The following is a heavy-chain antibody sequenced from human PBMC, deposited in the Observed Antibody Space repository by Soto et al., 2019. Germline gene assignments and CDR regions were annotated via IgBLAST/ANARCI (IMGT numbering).Heavy chain of an antibody. Sequence: SLRLSCAASGFSVSDFYMIWFRQAPGKGLEWVSYISRSGSSINYADSVQGRFTISRDNAKNSLHLQMNSLRAEDTAIYYCARRGSTGWYETYFDYWGQGTLVTVSS. J-gene: IGHJ4*02. V-gene: IGHV3-11*01. D-gene: IGHD6-19*01. CDR2: ISRSGSSI. CDR1: GFSVSDFY. CDR3: ARRGSTGWYETYFDY.